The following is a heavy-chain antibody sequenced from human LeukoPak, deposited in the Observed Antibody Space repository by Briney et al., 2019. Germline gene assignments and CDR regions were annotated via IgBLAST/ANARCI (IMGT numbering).Heavy chain of an antibody. Sequence: ASVKVSCKASGYTFTGYYMHWVRQAPGQGLEWMGWINPNSGGTNYAQKFQGRVTMTRDTSISTAYMELSGLRSDDTAVYYCARDLGVGGSGSYSPDYYYYYMDVWGKGTTVTISS. D-gene: IGHD3-10*01. CDR1: GYTFTGYY. J-gene: IGHJ6*03. CDR2: INPNSGGT. V-gene: IGHV1-2*02. CDR3: ARDLGVGGSGSYSPDYYYYYMDV.